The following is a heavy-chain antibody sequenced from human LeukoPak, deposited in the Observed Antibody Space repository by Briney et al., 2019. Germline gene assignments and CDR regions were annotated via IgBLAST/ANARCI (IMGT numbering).Heavy chain of an antibody. CDR2: IKKDGSEK. V-gene: IGHV3-7*04. Sequence: GGSLRLSCAASGFTFSRYWMSWVRQAPGKGLEWVANIKKDGSEKNDVDSVKGRFTISRDNAKNSLYLQMNSLRAEDTAVYYCARARGYYDSSGYLVNMYYFDYWGQGTLVTVSS. D-gene: IGHD3-22*01. CDR3: ARARGYYDSSGYLVNMYYFDY. J-gene: IGHJ4*02. CDR1: GFTFSRYW.